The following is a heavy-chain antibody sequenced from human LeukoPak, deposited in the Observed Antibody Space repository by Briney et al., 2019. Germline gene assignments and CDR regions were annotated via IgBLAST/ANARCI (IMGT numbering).Heavy chain of an antibody. Sequence: GGSLRLSCAASGFTFNIYAMHWVRQAPGKGLEWVAFIRYDGSDKYYADSVKGRFTISRDNSKNTLYLQMNSLSADDTAVYCCAKERDSSSWSDYWGQGTLVTVSS. CDR3: AKERDSSSWSDY. V-gene: IGHV3-30*02. CDR1: GFTFNIYA. J-gene: IGHJ4*02. D-gene: IGHD6-13*01. CDR2: IRYDGSDK.